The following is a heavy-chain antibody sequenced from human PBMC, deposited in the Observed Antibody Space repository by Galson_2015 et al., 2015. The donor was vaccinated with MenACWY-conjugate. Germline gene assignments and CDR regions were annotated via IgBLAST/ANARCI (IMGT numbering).Heavy chain of an antibody. V-gene: IGHV3-21*01. CDR3: ARAAGSFPP. D-gene: IGHD6-13*01. CDR1: GLTPSSLR. J-gene: IGHJ5*02. Sequence: SLSLPRPAPGLTPSSLRMHWARQPPGKGLEWVSSISATSATIYYADSVKGRFTISSDNAKNSLYLQLNSLRAEATALYYCARAAGSFPPWGQGTLVTVSS. CDR2: ISATSATI.